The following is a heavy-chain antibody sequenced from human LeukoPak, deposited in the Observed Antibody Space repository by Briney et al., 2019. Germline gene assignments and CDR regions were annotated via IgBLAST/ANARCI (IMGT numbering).Heavy chain of an antibody. J-gene: IGHJ4*02. V-gene: IGHV3-30-3*01. CDR3: ARDLVSGAQDYFDS. CDR2: MSSDGSIK. Sequence: AGSLRLSCAVSGFTFISYDIHWVCQAPRKGLQRVAVMSSDGSIKIYTDSVKGRFTISRDSSKNTLYLEMNSLRVDDTAVYYCARDLVSGAQDYFDSWGQGTLVTVSS. CDR1: GFTFISYD. D-gene: IGHD6-6*01.